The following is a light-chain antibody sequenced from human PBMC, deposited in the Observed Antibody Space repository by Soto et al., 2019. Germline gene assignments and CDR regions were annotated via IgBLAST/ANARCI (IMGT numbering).Light chain of an antibody. Sequence: IVLTQSPGTLSLSPGDRATLSCRASQSVSSNYLGWYQQKPGQAPRLLLYGASSRATGIPDRFSGSGSGTEFTIIISSLEPEDFVVYYCCQYYSSPPVTFGGGTKVEIK. J-gene: IGKJ4*01. V-gene: IGKV3-20*01. CDR2: GAS. CDR3: CQYYSSPPVT. CDR1: QSVSSNY.